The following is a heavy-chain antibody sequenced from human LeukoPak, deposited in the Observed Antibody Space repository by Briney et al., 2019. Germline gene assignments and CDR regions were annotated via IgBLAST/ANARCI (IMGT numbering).Heavy chain of an antibody. J-gene: IGHJ5*02. CDR3: ARDLGDYGDYPRPFDP. CDR1: GGSISSNNW. CDR2: IRQDGSEK. Sequence: ASETLSLTCAVSGGSISSNNWWSWVRQPPGKGLEWVANIRQDGSEKYYVDSVKGRFTISRDNAKNSLYLQMNSLRAEDTAVYYCARDLGDYGDYPRPFDPWGQGTLVTVSS. V-gene: IGHV3-7*01. D-gene: IGHD4-17*01.